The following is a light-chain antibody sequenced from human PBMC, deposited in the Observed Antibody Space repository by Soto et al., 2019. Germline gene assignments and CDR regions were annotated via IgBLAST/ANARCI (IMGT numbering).Light chain of an antibody. CDR3: QQYFTTPIT. J-gene: IGKJ5*01. CDR2: WAS. CDR1: QSVFDSSDNKNY. V-gene: IGKV4-1*01. Sequence: DIVMTQSPDFLAVSLGERATINCRSSQSVFDSSDNKNYLAWYQQEPGQPPKLLIYWASTRESGVPDRFSGSGSGTGFTLTISSLQTEDVAVYYCQQYFTTPITFGQGTRLEIK.